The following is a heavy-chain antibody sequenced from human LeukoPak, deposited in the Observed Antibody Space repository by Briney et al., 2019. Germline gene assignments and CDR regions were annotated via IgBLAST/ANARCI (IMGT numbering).Heavy chain of an antibody. CDR1: GFTFSSYS. J-gene: IGHJ6*03. CDR3: ARVLVQQLYYYYYMDV. Sequence: GGSLRLSCTASGFTFSSYSMNWVRQAPGKGLEWVSSISTSSSYIYYADSVKGRFTISRDNARNSLYLQMNTLRAEDTAVYYCARVLVQQLYYYYYMDVWGKGTTVTVSS. V-gene: IGHV3-21*01. CDR2: ISTSSSYI. D-gene: IGHD6-13*01.